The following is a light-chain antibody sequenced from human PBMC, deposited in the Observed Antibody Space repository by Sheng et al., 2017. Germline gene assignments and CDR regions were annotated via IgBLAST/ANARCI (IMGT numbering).Light chain of an antibody. CDR2: SAS. Sequence: DIQMTQSPSYLSASVGDRVTITCRASQSVSTYLNWYQQRPGKAPQLLIYSASNLQSGVPSRFSGSGSGTDFSLTINSLQPKDFATYYCQQSFSTPRTFGQGTKVEIK. CDR3: QQSFSTPRT. CDR1: QSVSTY. V-gene: IGKV1-39*01. J-gene: IGKJ1*01.